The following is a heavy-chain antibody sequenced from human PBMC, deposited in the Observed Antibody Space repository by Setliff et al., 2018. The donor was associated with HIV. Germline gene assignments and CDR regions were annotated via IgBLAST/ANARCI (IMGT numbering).Heavy chain of an antibody. CDR3: ARTPGTHYYDRSANFHYFDY. CDR2: VSQSGTT. V-gene: IGHV4-39*02. D-gene: IGHD3-22*01. Sequence: KPSETLSLTCSVSGVSINRTDHYWGWIRQSPGKRLEWIGSVSQSGTTFYNPSLKSRVSISVDTSTDHFSLKLSSVAAADTAVYYCARTPGTHYYDRSANFHYFDYWGQGALVTVSS. J-gene: IGHJ4*02. CDR1: GVSINRTDHY.